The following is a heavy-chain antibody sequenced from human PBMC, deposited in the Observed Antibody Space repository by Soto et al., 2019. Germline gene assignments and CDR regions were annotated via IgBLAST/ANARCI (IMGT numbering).Heavy chain of an antibody. CDR2: IIPIFGTA. V-gene: IGHV1-69*06. D-gene: IGHD5-18*01. CDR3: ARVDTAMVSRPDY. J-gene: IGHJ4*02. Sequence: SVKVSCKASGGTFSGYAISWVRQAPGQGLEWMGGIIPIFGTANYAQKFQGRVTITADKSTSTAYMELSSLRSEDTAVYYCARVDTAMVSRPDYWGQGTLVTVSS. CDR1: GGTFSGYA.